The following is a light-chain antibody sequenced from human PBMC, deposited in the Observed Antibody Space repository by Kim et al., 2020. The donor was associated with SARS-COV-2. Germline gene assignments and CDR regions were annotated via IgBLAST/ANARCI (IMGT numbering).Light chain of an antibody. CDR3: VLYMGNGIWV. CDR1: SGSVSTNYS. CDR2: STY. J-gene: IGLJ3*02. V-gene: IGLV8-61*01. Sequence: GGTVTLTCGLSSGSVSTNYSPSWYQQTPGQAPRTLIYSTYTRSSGVPDRFSGSILGNKAALTITGAQADDESDYYCVLYMGNGIWVFGGGTQLTVL.